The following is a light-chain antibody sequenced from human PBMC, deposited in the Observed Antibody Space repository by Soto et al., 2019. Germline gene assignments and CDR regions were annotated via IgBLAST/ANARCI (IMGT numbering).Light chain of an antibody. CDR3: QHFGGTTFT. CDR2: GAS. CDR1: QSVSSSY. Sequence: EIVLTQSPGTLSLSPGEGATLSCRASQSVSSSYIAWYQQRPGQTPSLLIYGASTGATGIPDRFSGSGSGTHFTPTISRLEPGDFAVYYCQHFGGTTFTFGQGTRLEIK. J-gene: IGKJ5*01. V-gene: IGKV3-20*01.